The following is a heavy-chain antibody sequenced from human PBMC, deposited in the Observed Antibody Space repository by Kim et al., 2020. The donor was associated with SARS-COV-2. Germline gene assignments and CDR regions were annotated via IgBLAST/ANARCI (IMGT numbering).Heavy chain of an antibody. D-gene: IGHD4-17*01. V-gene: IGHV4-31*03. J-gene: IGHJ4*02. CDR2: IYYSGST. Sequence: SETLSLTCTVSGGSISSGGYYWSWIRQHPGKGLEWIGYIYYSGSTYYNPSLKSRVTISVDTSKNQFSLKLSSVTAADTAGYYCARTVTRGTWYFDYWGQGTLVSVSS. CDR1: GGSISSGGYY. CDR3: ARTVTRGTWYFDY.